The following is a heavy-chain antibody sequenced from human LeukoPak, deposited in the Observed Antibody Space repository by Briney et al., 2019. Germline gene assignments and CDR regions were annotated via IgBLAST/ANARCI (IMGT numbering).Heavy chain of an antibody. V-gene: IGHV4-4*02. Sequence: SGTLSLTCAVSGASIDSHSWWNWVRQPPGKGLEWIGEIYHSGGANYKPSLKSRVTMSVDTSKNHFSLKLTSVTAADTAVYYCAYNRNFALDNWGQGTLVTVSS. CDR3: AYNRNFALDN. D-gene: IGHD1-14*01. CDR1: GASIDSHSW. CDR2: IYHSGGA. J-gene: IGHJ4*02.